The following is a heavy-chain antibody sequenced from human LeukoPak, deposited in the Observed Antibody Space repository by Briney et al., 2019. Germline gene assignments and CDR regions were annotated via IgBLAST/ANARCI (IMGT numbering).Heavy chain of an antibody. CDR3: AKDIGWNYYYYMDV. D-gene: IGHD2-15*01. J-gene: IGHJ6*03. V-gene: IGHV3-9*01. Sequence: GRSLRLSCAASGFTFDDYAMLWVRPAPGLGLEWVSGISWNSCSIGYADSVKGRFTISRDNAKNSLYLQMNSLRAEDTALYYCAKDIGWNYYYYMDVWGKGTTVTVSS. CDR1: GFTFDDYA. CDR2: ISWNSCSI.